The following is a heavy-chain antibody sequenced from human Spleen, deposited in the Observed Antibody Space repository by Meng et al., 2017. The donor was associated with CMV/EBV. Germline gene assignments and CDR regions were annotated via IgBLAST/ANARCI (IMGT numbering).Heavy chain of an antibody. CDR2: INNGVTT. V-gene: IGHV3-48*03. CDR1: GFTFRCYE. D-gene: IGHD4-11*01. Sequence: GESLKISCEASGFTFRCYEMNWVRQAPGKGLEWVSHINNGVTTYYADSVKGRFTISRDNAKNSLYLKMNSLRAEDTAMYYCARDPYSYYVGWGPDYWGQGTLVTVSS. J-gene: IGHJ4*02. CDR3: ARDPYSYYVGWGPDY.